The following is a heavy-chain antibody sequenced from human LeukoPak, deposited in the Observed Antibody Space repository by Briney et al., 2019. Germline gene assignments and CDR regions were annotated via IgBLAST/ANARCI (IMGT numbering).Heavy chain of an antibody. CDR3: ARGRNGDDFDY. Sequence: GASVKVSCKTSGYSFNSYDINWVRQATGQGLEWMGWMNPNSGNTGYAQKFQGRVTMTRNTSISTAYMELSSLRSEDTAVYYCARGRNGDDFDYWGQGTLVTVSS. CDR1: GYSFNSYD. D-gene: IGHD4-17*01. J-gene: IGHJ4*02. CDR2: MNPNSGNT. V-gene: IGHV1-8*01.